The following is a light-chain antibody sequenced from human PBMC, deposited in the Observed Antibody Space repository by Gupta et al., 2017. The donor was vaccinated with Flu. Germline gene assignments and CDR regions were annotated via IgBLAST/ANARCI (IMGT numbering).Light chain of an antibody. V-gene: IGKV4-1*01. Sequence: DIVMTQSPDSLAVSLGERAAINCKSSQSVLYSSNNKNYLAWYQQKPGQPPKLLIYWASTRESGVPDRFSGSGSGTDFTLTISSLQAEDVAVYYCQQDYRTPTFGQGTKVEIK. J-gene: IGKJ1*01. CDR2: WAS. CDR3: QQDYRTPT. CDR1: QSVLYSSNNKNY.